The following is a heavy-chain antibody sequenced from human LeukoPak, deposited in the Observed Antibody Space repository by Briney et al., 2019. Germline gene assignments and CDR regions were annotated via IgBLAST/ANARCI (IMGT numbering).Heavy chain of an antibody. CDR3: AREGGGDAFDI. CDR2: ISSSSSYI. J-gene: IGHJ3*02. Sequence: GGSLRLSCAASGFTFSSYSMNWVRQAPGKGLEWVSSISSSSSYIYYADSVKGRFTISRDNAKNSLYLQMYSLRAEDTAVYYCAREGGGDAFDIWGQGTMVTVSS. CDR1: GFTFSSYS. D-gene: IGHD2-15*01. V-gene: IGHV3-21*01.